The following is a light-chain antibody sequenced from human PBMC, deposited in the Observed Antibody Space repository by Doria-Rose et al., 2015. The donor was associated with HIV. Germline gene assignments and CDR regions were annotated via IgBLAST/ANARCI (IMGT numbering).Light chain of an antibody. J-gene: IGKJ1*01. CDR2: DGS. Sequence: TQSPGTLSLSPGERATLSCRASQSFSSTYLAWYQQKPGQAPSLLIYDGSTRATNIPDRFSASGSGTDFTLTINRLEPEDFALYYCRQYGTSWTFGQGTKVEI. V-gene: IGKV3-20*01. CDR1: QSFSSTY. CDR3: RQYGTSWT.